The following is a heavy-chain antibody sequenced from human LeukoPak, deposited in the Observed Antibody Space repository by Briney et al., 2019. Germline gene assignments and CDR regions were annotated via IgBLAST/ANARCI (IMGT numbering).Heavy chain of an antibody. CDR2: ISAYNGNT. CDR1: GYTFTGYY. D-gene: IGHD1-26*01. CDR3: ARNQWELNAFDI. J-gene: IGHJ3*02. Sequence: ASVKVSCKASGYTFTGYYMHWVRQAPGQGLEWMGWISAYNGNTNYAQKLQGRVTMTTDTSTSTAYMELRSLRSDDTAVYYCARNQWELNAFDIWGQGTMVTVSS. V-gene: IGHV1-18*04.